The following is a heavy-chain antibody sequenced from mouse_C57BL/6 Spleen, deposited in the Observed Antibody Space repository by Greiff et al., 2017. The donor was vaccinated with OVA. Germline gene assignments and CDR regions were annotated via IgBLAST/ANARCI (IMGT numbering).Heavy chain of an antibody. CDR3: TRGDYYGISHAMDY. CDR1: GYTFTDYE. Sequence: VQLQQSGAELVRPGASVTLSCKASGYTFTDYEIHWVKQTPGHSLEWIGAIDPETGGTAYNQKFKGKAILTADKSSRTAYMEVRSLTSDDAAVYYCTRGDYYGISHAMDYWGQGTSVTVSS. V-gene: IGHV1-15*01. D-gene: IGHD1-1*01. J-gene: IGHJ4*01. CDR2: IDPETGGT.